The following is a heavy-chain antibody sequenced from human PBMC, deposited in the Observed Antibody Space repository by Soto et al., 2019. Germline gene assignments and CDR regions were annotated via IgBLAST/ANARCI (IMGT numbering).Heavy chain of an antibody. CDR1: GFTFSSYA. D-gene: IGHD4-17*01. CDR2: ISSSSSYI. J-gene: IGHJ4*02. V-gene: IGHV3-21*01. Sequence: GGSLRLSCAASGFTFSSYAMSWVRQAPGKGLEWVSSISSSSSYIYYADSVKGRFTISRDNAKNSLYLQMNSLRAEDTAVYYCAREAATVTTNVDYWGQGTLVTVSS. CDR3: AREAATVTTNVDY.